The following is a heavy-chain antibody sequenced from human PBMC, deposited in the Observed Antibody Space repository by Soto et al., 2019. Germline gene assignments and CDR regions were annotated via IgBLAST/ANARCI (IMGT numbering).Heavy chain of an antibody. D-gene: IGHD6-13*01. CDR3: ARLEGYSSSWNYYYYYVMDV. V-gene: IGHV4-39*01. CDR2: IYYSGST. J-gene: IGHJ6*02. Sequence: WVRQAPGKGLEWIGSIYYSGSTYYNPSLKSRVTISVDTSKNQFSLKLSSVTAADTAVYYCARLEGYSSSWNYYYYYVMDVWGQGTTVTVSS.